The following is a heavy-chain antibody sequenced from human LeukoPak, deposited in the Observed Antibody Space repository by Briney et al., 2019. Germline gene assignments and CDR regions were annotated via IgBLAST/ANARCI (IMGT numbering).Heavy chain of an antibody. D-gene: IGHD3-10*01. CDR1: GGSISSYY. CDR2: IYTSGST. CDR3: ARETSQKGTHYMDV. J-gene: IGHJ6*03. V-gene: IGHV4-4*07. Sequence: SETLSLTCTVSGGSISSYYWSWIRQPAGKGLEWIGRIYTSGSTNYNPSLKSRVTMSVDTSKNQFSLKLSSVTAADTAVFYCARETSQKGTHYMDVWGKGTTVTISS.